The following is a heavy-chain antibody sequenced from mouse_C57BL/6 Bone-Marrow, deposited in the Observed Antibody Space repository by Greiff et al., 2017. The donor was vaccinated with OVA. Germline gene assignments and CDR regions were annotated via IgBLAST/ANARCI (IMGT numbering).Heavy chain of an antibody. CDR3: VSLYYGNYYAMGY. V-gene: IGHV10-1*01. CDR2: IRSKSNNYAT. D-gene: IGHD2-1*01. CDR1: GFSFNTYA. J-gene: IGHJ4*01. Sequence: DVKLVESGGGLVQPKGSLKLSCAASGFSFNTYAMNWVRQAPGKGLEWVARIRSKSNNYATYYADSVKDRFTISRDDSESMLYLQMNNLKTEDTAMYYWVSLYYGNYYAMGYWGQGTSVTVSS.